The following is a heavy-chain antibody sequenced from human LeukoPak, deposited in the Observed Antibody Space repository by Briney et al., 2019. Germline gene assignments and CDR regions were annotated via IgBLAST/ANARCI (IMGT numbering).Heavy chain of an antibody. J-gene: IGHJ4*02. Sequence: GGSLRLSCAASGFTFSSYGMHWVRQAPGKGLEWVAFIRYDGSNKYYADSVKGRFTISRDNSKNTLYLQMNSLRAEDTAVYYCAKDRGYCSSTSCYSSVGYFDYWGQGTLVTVSP. V-gene: IGHV3-30*02. D-gene: IGHD2-2*01. CDR2: IRYDGSNK. CDR3: AKDRGYCSSTSCYSSVGYFDY. CDR1: GFTFSSYG.